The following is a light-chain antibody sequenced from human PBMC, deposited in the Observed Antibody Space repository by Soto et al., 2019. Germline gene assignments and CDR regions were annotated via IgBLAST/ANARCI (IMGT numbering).Light chain of an antibody. CDR2: GAS. CDR3: QQYNTWLWT. V-gene: IGKV3-15*01. CDR1: QSVNAN. J-gene: IGKJ1*01. Sequence: EVVMTQSPATLSVSPGERATLSCRASQSVNANLAWYQQKPGQAPRLLIHGASNRATCIPARFSGSELGTEFIHSISSPQPEDFAVYYCQQYNTWLWTFGQGTKVEI.